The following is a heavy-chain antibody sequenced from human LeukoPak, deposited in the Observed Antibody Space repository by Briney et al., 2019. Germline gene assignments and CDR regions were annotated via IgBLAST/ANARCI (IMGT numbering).Heavy chain of an antibody. CDR1: GFTFSSYW. CDR3: ARVMSASVWRSYGSYYYYYYMDI. J-gene: IGHJ6*03. D-gene: IGHD3-16*01. V-gene: IGHV3-7*01. Sequence: GGSLRLSCAASGFTFSSYWMRSVRQAPGKGLEWVANIKQDGSEKYSVDSVKGRFPISRDNAKNSLYMQMNSLRAEDTAVYYCARVMSASVWRSYGSYYYYYYMDIWGKGTTVTVSS. CDR2: IKQDGSEK.